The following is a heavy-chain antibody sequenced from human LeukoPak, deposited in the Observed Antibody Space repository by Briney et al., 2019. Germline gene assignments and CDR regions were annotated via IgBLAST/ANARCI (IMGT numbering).Heavy chain of an antibody. V-gene: IGHV4-39*07. D-gene: IGHD4-17*01. CDR1: GGSISSTNYY. CDR2: FYYSGST. CDR3: AKRGETTVKEGFDY. J-gene: IGHJ4*02. Sequence: SETLSLTCTVSGGSISSTNYYWAWIRQPPGKGLEWIGSFYYSGSTYCTPSLRSRVTISVDTSKNQFSLKLSSVTAADTAVYYCAKRGETTVKEGFDYWSQGTLVTVSS.